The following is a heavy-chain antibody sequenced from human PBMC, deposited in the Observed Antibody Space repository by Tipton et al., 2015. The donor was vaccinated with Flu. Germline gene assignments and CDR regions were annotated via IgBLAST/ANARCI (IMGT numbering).Heavy chain of an antibody. CDR1: GFTFSSYS. D-gene: IGHD6-6*01. Sequence: SLRLSCAASGFTFSSYSMNWVRQAPGKGLEWVSSISSSSSYIYYADSVKGRFTISRDNAKNSLYLQMNSLRAEDTAVYYCARDKIATRTADYWGQGTLVTVSS. CDR2: ISSSSSYI. V-gene: IGHV3-21*01. CDR3: ARDKIATRTADY. J-gene: IGHJ4*02.